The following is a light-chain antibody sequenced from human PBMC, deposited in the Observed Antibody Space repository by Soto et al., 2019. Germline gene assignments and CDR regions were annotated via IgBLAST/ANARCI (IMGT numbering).Light chain of an antibody. Sequence: DIQMTQSPSTLSASVGDRVTITCRASQNINTWLAWYQQKPGKAPKLLIYDASSLESGVPSRFSGSGSGTEFTLTISSLQTDDFATYYCQKYNGEFGPGTKVDIK. J-gene: IGKJ3*01. CDR3: QKYNGE. CDR2: DAS. CDR1: QNINTW. V-gene: IGKV1-5*01.